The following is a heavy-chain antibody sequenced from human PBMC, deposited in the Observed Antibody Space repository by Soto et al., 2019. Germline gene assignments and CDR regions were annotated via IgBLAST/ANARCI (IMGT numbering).Heavy chain of an antibody. CDR3: ARGGHVSVSPAGKLLGYFDY. V-gene: IGHV4-31*03. CDR1: GGSISRGAYF. Sequence: QVHLQESGPGQVRPSQTLSLSCSVSGGSISRGAYFWTWIRQFPGKGLEWIAYISDPGATYYNPSLKSRVTILADTSKNQLALKLNSVTAADTAVYYCARGGHVSVSPAGKLLGYFDYWGQGTLVTVSS. J-gene: IGHJ4*02. CDR2: ISDPGAT. D-gene: IGHD2-15*01.